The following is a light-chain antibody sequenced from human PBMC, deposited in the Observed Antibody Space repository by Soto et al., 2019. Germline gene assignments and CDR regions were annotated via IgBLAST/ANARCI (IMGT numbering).Light chain of an antibody. J-gene: IGKJ1*01. CDR2: DAS. V-gene: IGKV3-11*01. CDR3: QQYNSYKT. Sequence: LTQSPATLSLSPGERATLSCRASRSISTYLAWYQQKPGQAPRLLIYDASSLESGVPSRLSGSGSGTAFTLTINSLQPDDFPTYYCQQYNSYKTFGQGTKVDIK. CDR1: RSISTY.